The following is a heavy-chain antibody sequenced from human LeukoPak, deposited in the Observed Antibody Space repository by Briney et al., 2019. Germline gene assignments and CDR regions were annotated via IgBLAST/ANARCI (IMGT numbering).Heavy chain of an antibody. D-gene: IGHD3-10*01. Sequence: SQTLSLTCTVSGGSVGSDNSYWNWIRQPAGKGLEWIGRIYADGSSTYNPSLKSRVTIVVDTSKNHFSLSLSSMTAADTAVYYCARGYYYRTWGLGTLVTVSS. J-gene: IGHJ4*02. CDR1: GGSVGSDNSY. CDR3: ARGYYYRT. V-gene: IGHV4-61*02. CDR2: IYADGSS.